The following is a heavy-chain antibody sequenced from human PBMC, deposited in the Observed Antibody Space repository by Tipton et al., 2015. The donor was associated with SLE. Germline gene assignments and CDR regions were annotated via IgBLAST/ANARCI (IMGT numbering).Heavy chain of an antibody. CDR1: GYMFTSFE. D-gene: IGHD3-16*01. J-gene: IGHJ4*02. CDR3: ARGVRCRTGRYVFDY. V-gene: IGHV1-8*01. CDR2: MNPNSGNT. Sequence: QLVQSGAEVKKPGASMKVSCKASGYMFTSFEINWVRQASGQGLEWMGWMNPNSGNTGYAQKFQGRVTMTRNTSISTAYMDLSSLRSDDRAMYFCARGVRCRTGRYVFDYWGQGALVPGSS.